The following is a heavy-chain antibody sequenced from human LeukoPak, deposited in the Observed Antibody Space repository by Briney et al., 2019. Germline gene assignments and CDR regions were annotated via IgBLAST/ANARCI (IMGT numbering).Heavy chain of an antibody. D-gene: IGHD3/OR15-3a*01. V-gene: IGHV3-23*01. CDR2: ISGSGGSK. CDR3: AKGPGLNYYYYMDV. J-gene: IGHJ6*03. Sequence: GGSLRLSCAASGFTLSSYWMSWVRQAPGKGVEWVSAISGSGGSKYYAASVEGRLPTSRDNSKNTLNLQMNSLRAEDTAVYYCAKGPGLNYYYYMDVWGKGTTVTVSS. CDR1: GFTLSSYW.